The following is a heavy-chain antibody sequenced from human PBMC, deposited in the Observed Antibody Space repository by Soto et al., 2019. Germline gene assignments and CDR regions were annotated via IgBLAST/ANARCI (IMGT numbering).Heavy chain of an antibody. CDR3: ASNDGGYRSGGSCYPVDYYYYYMAV. CDR1: GFTFSSYS. D-gene: IGHD2-15*01. J-gene: IGHJ6*03. V-gene: IGHV3-21*01. Sequence: PGGSLRLSCAASGFTFSSYSMNWVRQAPGKGLEWVSSISSSSSYIYYADSVKGRFTISRGNAKNSLYLQMNSLRAEDTAVYYCASNDGGYRSGGSCYPVDYYYYYMAVWGKGTTVTVSS. CDR2: ISSSSSYI.